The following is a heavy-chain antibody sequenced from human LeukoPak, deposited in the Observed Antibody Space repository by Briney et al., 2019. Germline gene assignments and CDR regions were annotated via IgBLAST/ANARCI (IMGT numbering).Heavy chain of an antibody. CDR2: IWYYGTNK. D-gene: IGHD5-18*01. J-gene: IGHJ4*02. V-gene: IGHV3-33*01. CDR1: GFSFSSYG. Sequence: GMSLRLSWAASGFSFSSYGMHWDLQAPAKGLEWVAVIWYYGTNKYYADSVKGRFTISRDNSKNTVYLQMNSLRAEDTAVYYCARDQRGFSYSKYYFDYWGQGTLVTVSS. CDR3: ARDQRGFSYSKYYFDY.